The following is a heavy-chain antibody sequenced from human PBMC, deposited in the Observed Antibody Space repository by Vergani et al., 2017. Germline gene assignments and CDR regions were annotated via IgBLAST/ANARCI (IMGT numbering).Heavy chain of an antibody. J-gene: IGHJ3*02. CDR2: IIPFFGPA. D-gene: IGHD5-24*01. CDR1: GYTFVNHP. V-gene: IGHV1-69*01. CDR3: ARSESRDGYSFAFDI. Sequence: QAQLGQSDSEVKKPGDSVTLSCKTSGYTFVNHPITWVRQAPGQGLEWMGGIIPFFGPANSAHKFQGRVTITADESTSTAYMELSSLRSEDTAVYYCARSESRDGYSFAFDIWGQGTMVTVSS.